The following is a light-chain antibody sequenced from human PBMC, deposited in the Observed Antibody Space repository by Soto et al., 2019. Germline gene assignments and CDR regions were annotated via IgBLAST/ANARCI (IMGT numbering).Light chain of an antibody. Sequence: QSALTQPASVSGSPGQSITISCTGTSTDIGRYNYVSWYQQHPGKAPKLMIYDVSNRPSGVSNRFSGSKSGNTASLTISGRQAEDEADYYCSSYTSSSTYVVGTGTKVTVL. CDR3: SSYTSSSTYV. CDR2: DVS. J-gene: IGLJ1*01. CDR1: STDIGRYNY. V-gene: IGLV2-14*03.